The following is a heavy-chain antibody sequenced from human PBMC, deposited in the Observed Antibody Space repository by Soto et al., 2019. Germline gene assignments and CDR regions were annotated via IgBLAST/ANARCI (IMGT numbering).Heavy chain of an antibody. J-gene: IGHJ6*02. Sequence: QVQLQQWGAGLLKPSETLSLTCAVYGGSFSGYYWSWIRQPPGKGLEWIGEINHSGSTNYNPSLKIRVTISVDTSKNQCSLKLSSVTAADTAVYYCARSVGGMDVWGQGTTVTVSS. CDR1: GGSFSGYY. CDR2: INHSGST. CDR3: ARSVGGMDV. V-gene: IGHV4-34*01. D-gene: IGHD1-26*01.